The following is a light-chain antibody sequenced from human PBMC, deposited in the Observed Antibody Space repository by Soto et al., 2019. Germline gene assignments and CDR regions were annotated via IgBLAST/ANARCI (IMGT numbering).Light chain of an antibody. J-gene: IGLJ2*01. CDR3: NSYTSSSTLV. CDR2: NVY. CDR1: SSDVGGYNF. V-gene: IGLV2-14*03. Sequence: QSALTQHASVSGSPGQSITISCTGTSSDVGGYNFVSWYQQHPGKAPKLMLYNVYDRPSGISHRFSGSRSGNTASLTISGLQAEDEAHYYCNSYTSSSTLVFGVGTKVTVL.